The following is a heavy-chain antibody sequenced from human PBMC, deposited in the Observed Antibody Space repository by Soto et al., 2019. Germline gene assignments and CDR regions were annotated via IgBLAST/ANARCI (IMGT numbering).Heavy chain of an antibody. V-gene: IGHV3-23*01. CDR3: AKEPYGSGPFDY. Sequence: GGSLRLSCAASGFTFRSYAMSWVRQAPGKGLEWVSAISGSGGRTYYADSVKGRFTISRDNPKSTLYLQMNSLRAEDTAVYYCAKEPYGSGPFDYWGQGTLVTVSS. D-gene: IGHD3-10*01. CDR2: ISGSGGRT. CDR1: GFTFRSYA. J-gene: IGHJ4*02.